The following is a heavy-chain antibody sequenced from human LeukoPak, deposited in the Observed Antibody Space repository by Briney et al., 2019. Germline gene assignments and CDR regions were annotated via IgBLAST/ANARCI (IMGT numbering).Heavy chain of an antibody. CDR1: GGSFSGYY. J-gene: IGHJ4*02. V-gene: IGHV4-34*01. CDR2: IDHSGST. CDR3: ARDLGGGYYDSSGYPDY. D-gene: IGHD3-22*01. Sequence: PSETLSLTCAVYGGSFSGYYWSWIRQPPRKGLEWIGEIDHSGSTNYNPSLKSQVTISVDTSKNQFSLKLSSVTAADTAGYYCARDLGGGYYDSSGYPDYWGQGTLVTVSS.